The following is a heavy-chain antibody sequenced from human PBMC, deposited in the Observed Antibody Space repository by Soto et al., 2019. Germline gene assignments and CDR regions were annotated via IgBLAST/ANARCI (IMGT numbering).Heavy chain of an antibody. CDR2: ISAYNGNT. CDR3: ARDLTAPIVVVPAAKGYGMDV. CDR1: GYTFTSYG. D-gene: IGHD2-2*01. Sequence: GASVKVSCKASGYTFTSYGISWVRQAPGQGLEWMGWISAYNGNTNYAQKLQGRVTMTTDTSTSTAYMELRSLRSDDTAVYYCARDLTAPIVVVPAAKGYGMDVWGQGTTVTAP. J-gene: IGHJ6*02. V-gene: IGHV1-18*04.